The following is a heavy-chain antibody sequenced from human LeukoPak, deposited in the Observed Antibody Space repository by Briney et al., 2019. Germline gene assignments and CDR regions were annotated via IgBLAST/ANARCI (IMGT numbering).Heavy chain of an antibody. Sequence: PSEALSLTCTVSGGSISSYYWSWIRQPPGKGLDWIGYIYYSGSTIYNPSLKSRVTISVDTSKNQFSLKLSSVTAADTAVYYCARYGDYVFDLWGRGTLVTVSS. CDR1: GGSISSYY. V-gene: IGHV4-59*01. J-gene: IGHJ4*02. D-gene: IGHD4-17*01. CDR3: ARYGDYVFDL. CDR2: IYYSGST.